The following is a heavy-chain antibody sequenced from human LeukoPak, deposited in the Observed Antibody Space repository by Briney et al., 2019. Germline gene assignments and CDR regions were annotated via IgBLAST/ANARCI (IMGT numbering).Heavy chain of an antibody. J-gene: IGHJ4*02. V-gene: IGHV4-39*07. D-gene: IGHD6-6*01. CDR2: MYYSGST. Sequence: SETLSLTCTVSGGSISSSSYYWGWIRQPPGKGLEWIGSMYYSGSTNYNPSLKSRVTISVDTSKNQFSLKLNSVTAADTAVYYCARHRYITSSSYFDYWGQGTLVTVSS. CDR1: GGSISSSSYY. CDR3: ARHRYITSSSYFDY.